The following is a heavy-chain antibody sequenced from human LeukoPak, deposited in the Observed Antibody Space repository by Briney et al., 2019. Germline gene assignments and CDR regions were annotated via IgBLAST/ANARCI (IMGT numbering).Heavy chain of an antibody. D-gene: IGHD3-16*01. CDR2: ITSSGGST. CDR3: AKAPGGIVGY. J-gene: IGHJ4*02. V-gene: IGHV3-23*01. CDR1: GFTFSSYA. Sequence: PGGSLRLSCAASGFTFSSYAMTWVRQAPGKGLEWVSAITSSGGSTYYAGSVKGRFTISRDNSKNTLYLQMNSLRAEDTAVYYCAKAPGGIVGYWGQGTLVTVSS.